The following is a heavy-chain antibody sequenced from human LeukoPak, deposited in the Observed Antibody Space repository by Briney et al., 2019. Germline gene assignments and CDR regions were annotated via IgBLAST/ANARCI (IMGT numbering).Heavy chain of an antibody. V-gene: IGHV4-34*01. D-gene: IGHD3-22*01. Sequence: PSETLSLTCAVYGGSFSGYYWSWIRQPPGKGLEWIGEINHSGSTNYNPSLKSRVTISVDTSKNQFSLKLSSVTAADTAVYYCARAGDNSGYSDYWGQGTPVTVSS. CDR1: GGSFSGYY. CDR2: INHSGST. J-gene: IGHJ4*02. CDR3: ARAGDNSGYSDY.